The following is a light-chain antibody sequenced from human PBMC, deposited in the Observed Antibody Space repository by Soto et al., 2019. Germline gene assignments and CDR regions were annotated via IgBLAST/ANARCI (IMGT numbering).Light chain of an antibody. Sequence: ETVLTQSPGTLSLSPGERATLSCRTSQSIYNNYLAWYQQRAGQAPRLLIYGASSRAGGIPDRFSGSGSGTDFTLTISRLEPEDFAVYYCQQCGSSPRTFGQGTKLEIK. CDR1: QSIYNNY. V-gene: IGKV3-20*01. CDR3: QQCGSSPRT. J-gene: IGKJ2*01. CDR2: GAS.